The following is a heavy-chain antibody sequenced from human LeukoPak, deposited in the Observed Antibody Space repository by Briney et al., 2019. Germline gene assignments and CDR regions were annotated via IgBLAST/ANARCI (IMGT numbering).Heavy chain of an antibody. Sequence: ASVKVSCKASGYTFTSHYMHWVRQAPGQGLEWMGLINPSGSSTLYAQKFQGRVTMTRDMSTTTDYMELSSLRSEDTAVYYCARDRAIAVAGSEDYWGQGTLVTVSS. CDR1: GYTFTSHY. V-gene: IGHV1-46*01. D-gene: IGHD6-19*01. CDR3: ARDRAIAVAGSEDY. CDR2: INPSGSST. J-gene: IGHJ4*02.